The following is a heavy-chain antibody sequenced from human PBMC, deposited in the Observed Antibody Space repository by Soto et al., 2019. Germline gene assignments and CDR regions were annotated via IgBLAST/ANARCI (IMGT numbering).Heavy chain of an antibody. D-gene: IGHD6-6*01. CDR3: ARCLRAARTYDAIDI. J-gene: IGHJ3*02. V-gene: IGHV1-69*13. CDR1: GGTFSSYA. CDR2: IIPIFGTA. Sequence: GASVKVSCKASGGTFSSYAISWVRQAPGQGLEWMGGIIPIFGTANYAQKFQGRVTITADESTSTAYMELSSLRSEDTAVYYCARCLRAARTYDAIDIWGQGTMVTVSS.